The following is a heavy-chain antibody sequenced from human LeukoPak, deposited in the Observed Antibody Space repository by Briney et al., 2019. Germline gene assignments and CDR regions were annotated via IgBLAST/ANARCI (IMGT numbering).Heavy chain of an antibody. CDR1: GFTFSSYA. D-gene: IGHD3-22*01. CDR3: PKDAPDSSGYYSKLLFDY. CDR2: ISGSGGST. J-gene: IGHJ4*02. V-gene: IGHV3-23*01. Sequence: GGSLRLSCAASGFTFSSYAMSWVRQAPGKGLEWVSAISGSGGSTYYADSVKGRFTISRDNSKNTLYLQMNSLRAEDTAVYYCPKDAPDSSGYYSKLLFDYWGQGTLVTVSS.